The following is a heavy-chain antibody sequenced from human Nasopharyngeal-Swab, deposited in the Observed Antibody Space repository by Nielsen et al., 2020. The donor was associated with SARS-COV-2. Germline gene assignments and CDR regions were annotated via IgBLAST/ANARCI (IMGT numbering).Heavy chain of an antibody. V-gene: IGHV4-59*12. CDR1: DGSISTYY. J-gene: IGHJ6*03. CDR2: IYYSGST. Sequence: SATLSLTCTVSDGSISTYYWSWIRQPPGKGLEWIGYIYYSGSTNYNPSLKRRLTMSVDTSKHQFSLELRSVTAADTAVYYCARGLSGIVPAPILGLGPYYYYYYMDVWGKGTTVTVSS. D-gene: IGHD2-2*01. CDR3: ARGLSGIVPAPILGLGPYYYYYYMDV.